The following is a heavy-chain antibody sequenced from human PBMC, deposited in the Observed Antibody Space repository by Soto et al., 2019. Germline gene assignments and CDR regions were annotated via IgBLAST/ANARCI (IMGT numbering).Heavy chain of an antibody. CDR2: FDPEDGET. CDR1: GYTLTELS. V-gene: IGHV1-24*01. J-gene: IGHJ5*02. Sequence: GASVKVSCKVSGYTLTELSMHWVRQAPGKGLEWMGGFDPEDGETIYAQKFQGRVTMTEDTSTDTAYMELSSPRSEDTAVYYCAHIEYSSSFHWFDPRGQGTPVTVSS. D-gene: IGHD6-6*01. CDR3: AHIEYSSSFHWFDP.